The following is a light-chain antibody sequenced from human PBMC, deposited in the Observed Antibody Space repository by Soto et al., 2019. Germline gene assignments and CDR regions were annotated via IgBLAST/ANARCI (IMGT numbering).Light chain of an antibody. J-gene: IGLJ1*01. Sequence: QSVLTQPPSVSGAPGQRVTISCTGSSSNIGAGYDVHWYQQLPGTVPKLLIYGNSNRPSGVPDRFSGSKSGTSASLAITGLQSEDEADYYCQSYDRSLSYVFGTGTQRTVL. V-gene: IGLV1-40*01. CDR3: QSYDRSLSYV. CDR1: SSNIGAGYD. CDR2: GNS.